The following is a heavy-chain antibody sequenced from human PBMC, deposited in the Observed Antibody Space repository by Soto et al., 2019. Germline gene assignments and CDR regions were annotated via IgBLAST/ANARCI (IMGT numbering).Heavy chain of an antibody. CDR1: GGSISSYY. V-gene: IGHV4-59*01. J-gene: IGHJ4*02. CDR3: ARGAERWLPFDY. CDR2: IYYSGST. D-gene: IGHD5-12*01. Sequence: TLSLTCTVCGGSISSYYWCWIRQPPGKGLEWIGYIYYSGSTNYNPSLKSRVTISVDTSKNQFSLKLSSVTAADTAVYYCARGAERWLPFDYWGQGTLVTVSS.